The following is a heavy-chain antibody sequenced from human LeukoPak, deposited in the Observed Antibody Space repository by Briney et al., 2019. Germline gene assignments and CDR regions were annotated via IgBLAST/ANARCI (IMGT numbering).Heavy chain of an antibody. D-gene: IGHD6-19*01. CDR3: ARGYSSGLFFGS. J-gene: IGHJ4*02. Sequence: PGGSLRLSCAASGFTFSSYAMSWVRQAPGKGLEWVSSISGSGGGTYYADSVKGRFSISRDNSKNTLDLQMNSLRSEDTAVYYCARGYSSGLFFGSWGQGTLVTVSS. V-gene: IGHV3-23*01. CDR2: ISGSGGGT. CDR1: GFTFSSYA.